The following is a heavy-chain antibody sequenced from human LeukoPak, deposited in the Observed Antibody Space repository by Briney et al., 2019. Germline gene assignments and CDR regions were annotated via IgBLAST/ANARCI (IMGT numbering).Heavy chain of an antibody. D-gene: IGHD5-12*01. CDR1: GFNFNDYG. V-gene: IGHV3-43*02. CDR2: IEGDGSRK. Sequence: PGGSLRLSCAASGFNFNDYGIHWVRQAPGKGLEWVALIEGDGSRKYYADSVKGRFTISRDNSKKSLYLQMSSLRSEDTALYFCVKDLVIVGATYYFYGMDVWGQGTTVTVSS. J-gene: IGHJ6*02. CDR3: VKDLVIVGATYYFYGMDV.